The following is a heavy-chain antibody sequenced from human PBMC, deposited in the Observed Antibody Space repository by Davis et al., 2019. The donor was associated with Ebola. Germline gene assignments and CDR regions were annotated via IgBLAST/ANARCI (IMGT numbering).Heavy chain of an antibody. J-gene: IGHJ4*02. Sequence: PSETLSLTCTVSGVSISRHYWSWIRQPPGKRLEWIGSIYYTGSAYYNSSLNSRVTISVDTSKNQFSLKLSSVTAADTAVYYCARDGQNFWSGYKFDYWGQGHLVTVSS. D-gene: IGHD3-3*01. V-gene: IGHV4-59*11. CDR3: ARDGQNFWSGYKFDY. CDR2: IYYTGSA. CDR1: GVSISRHY.